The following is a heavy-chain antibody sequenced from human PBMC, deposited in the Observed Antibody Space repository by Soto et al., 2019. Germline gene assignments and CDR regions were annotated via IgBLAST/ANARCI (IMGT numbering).Heavy chain of an antibody. D-gene: IGHD6-6*01. CDR3: ARDLVDSSSAAPFDY. Sequence: SETLSLTCTVSGGSISSYYWSWIRQPAGKGLEWIGRIYTSGSTNYNPSLKSRVTMSVDTSKNQFSLKLSSVTAADTAVYYCARDLVDSSSAAPFDYWGQGTLVTAPQ. J-gene: IGHJ4*02. CDR1: GGSISSYY. CDR2: IYTSGST. V-gene: IGHV4-4*07.